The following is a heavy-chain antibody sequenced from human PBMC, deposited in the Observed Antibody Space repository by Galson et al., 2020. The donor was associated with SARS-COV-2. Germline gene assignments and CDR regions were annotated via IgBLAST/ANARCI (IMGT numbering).Heavy chain of an antibody. CDR3: AGDRRSGLVF. CDR1: GFTFENYW. D-gene: IGHD6-19*01. CDR2: IRQDGYDK. J-gene: IGHJ4*02. Sequence: QASETLSLTCMASGFTFENYWMSWVRQAPGKGLEWVANIRQDGYDKFYVDSVEGRFTISRDNGENALYLEMNSLRDEDTGVYFCAGDRRSGLVFWGQGTPVTVSS. V-gene: IGHV3-7*01.